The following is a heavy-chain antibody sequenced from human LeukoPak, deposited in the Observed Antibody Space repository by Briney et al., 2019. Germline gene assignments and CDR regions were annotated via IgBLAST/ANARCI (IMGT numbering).Heavy chain of an antibody. CDR3: ARQSRDNNYNYWYFDL. CDR2: IYYSGST. D-gene: IGHD4-11*01. CDR1: GDSISSSSYY. J-gene: IGHJ2*01. Sequence: AETLSLTCTVSGDSISSSSYYWGWIRQPPGKGLEWIVSIYYSGSTYYNPSLKSRVTVSVDTSKNQFSLKLSSVTAADTAVYYCARQSRDNNYNYWYFDLWGRGTLVTVSS. V-gene: IGHV4-39*01.